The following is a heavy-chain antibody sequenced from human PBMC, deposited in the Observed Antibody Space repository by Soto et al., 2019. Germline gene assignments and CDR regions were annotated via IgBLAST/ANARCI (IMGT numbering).Heavy chain of an antibody. V-gene: IGHV4-59*01. CDR2: INYSGST. Sequence: KPSETLSLTCTVSGGSISSYYWSWIRQPPGKGLEWIGFINYSGSTSSSPSLKSRVTMSVDTSKNQFSLNLSSVTAADTAVYYCARKAPYGGYPFDFWGQGTLVTVS. J-gene: IGHJ4*02. CDR1: GGSISSYY. CDR3: ARKAPYGGYPFDF. D-gene: IGHD5-12*01.